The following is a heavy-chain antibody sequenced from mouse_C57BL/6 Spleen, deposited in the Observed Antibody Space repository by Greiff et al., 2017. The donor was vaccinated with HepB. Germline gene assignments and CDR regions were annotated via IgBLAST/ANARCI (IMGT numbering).Heavy chain of an antibody. Sequence: QVQLQQPGAELVRPGTSVKLSCKASGYTFTSYWMNWVKQRPGKGLEWIGVIDPCDSYTNYNEKFKGKATLTADTSSSTAYMQLSSLTSEDSAVYYFARRDCNYHYYAMDYWGQGTSVTVSS. CDR3: ARRDCNYHYYAMDY. D-gene: IGHD2-1*01. CDR2: IDPCDSYT. CDR1: GYTFTSYW. J-gene: IGHJ4*01. V-gene: IGHV1-59*01.